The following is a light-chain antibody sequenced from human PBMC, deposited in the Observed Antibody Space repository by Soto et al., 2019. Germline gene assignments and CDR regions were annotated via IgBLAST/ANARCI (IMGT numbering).Light chain of an antibody. J-gene: IGKJ3*01. CDR2: DAS. V-gene: IGKV1-33*01. CDR1: HDITSY. CDR3: QKCDYLPI. Sequence: DIQMTQSPSSLSASVGDIVTITCQASHDITSYLNWYQHKPGKAPKLRIYDASILEAGVPSRFSGSGSGTDFTFTISSLQPEDVATYYCQKCDYLPIFGPGTTVD.